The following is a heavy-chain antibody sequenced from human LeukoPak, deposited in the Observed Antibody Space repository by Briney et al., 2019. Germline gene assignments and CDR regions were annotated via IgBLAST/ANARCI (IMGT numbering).Heavy chain of an antibody. V-gene: IGHV3-11*04. D-gene: IGHD1-14*01. CDR1: GFTFSDYY. J-gene: IGHJ3*02. Sequence: GGSLRLSCAASGFTFSDYYMSWTRQAPGKGLEWVSDTSSSGSIIHYADSVKGRFTISRDNPKNSLYLQMNSLRAEDTAIYYCARALISTGALCDGFDISGQGTMVTVSS. CDR3: ARALISTGALCDGFDI. CDR2: TSSSGSII.